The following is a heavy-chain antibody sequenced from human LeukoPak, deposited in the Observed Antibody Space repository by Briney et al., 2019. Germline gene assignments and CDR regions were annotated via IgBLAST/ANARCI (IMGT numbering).Heavy chain of an antibody. V-gene: IGHV4-28*01. J-gene: IGHJ4*02. D-gene: IGHD5-18*01. Sequence: SETLSLTCAVSGYSISSRNWWGWIRQPPGKGLEWIGYIYYSGSTYYNPSLKSRVTMSVDTSKNQFSLKLSSVTAVDTAVYYCARSKRMVDTAMVAFDYWGQGTLVTVSS. CDR1: GYSISSRNW. CDR3: ARSKRMVDTAMVAFDY. CDR2: IYYSGST.